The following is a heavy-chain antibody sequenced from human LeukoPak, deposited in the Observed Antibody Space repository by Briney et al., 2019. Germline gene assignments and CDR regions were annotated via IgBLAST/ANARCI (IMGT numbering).Heavy chain of an antibody. CDR2: IHPNSGGT. CDR3: AREGVLGYCSSTSCYNFDY. CDR1: GYTFTGYY. V-gene: IGHV1-2*02. D-gene: IGHD2-2*02. J-gene: IGHJ4*02. Sequence: ASVKVSCKASGYTFTGYYMHWVRPAPGQGLEGMGWIHPNSGGTNYAQKFQGRVTMTRDTSISTAYMELSRLRSDDTAVYYCAREGVLGYCSSTSCYNFDYWGQGTLVTVSS.